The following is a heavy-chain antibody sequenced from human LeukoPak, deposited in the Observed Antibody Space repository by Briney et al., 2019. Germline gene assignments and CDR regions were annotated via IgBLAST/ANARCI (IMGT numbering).Heavy chain of an antibody. D-gene: IGHD3-22*01. V-gene: IGHV1-2*02. J-gene: IGHJ4*02. CDR2: INPNRGGT. CDR1: GYTFTDFH. Sequence: PGASVKVSCKASGYTFTDFHIHWVRQAPGQGLEWMGWINPNRGGTNYGQEFQGRVTMTRDTSIRTAHMELSRLRSDDTAVYYCVRGNQEYYYDSTYYFEYWGQGTLITVSS. CDR3: VRGNQEYYYDSTYYFEY.